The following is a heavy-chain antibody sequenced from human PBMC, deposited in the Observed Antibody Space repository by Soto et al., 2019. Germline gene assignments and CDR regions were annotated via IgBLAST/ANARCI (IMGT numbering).Heavy chain of an antibody. CDR1: GGSISSYY. J-gene: IGHJ6*02. CDR3: ARTGDQSSGWYWDYYYGMDV. V-gene: IGHV4-59*01. CDR2: IYYSGST. D-gene: IGHD6-19*01. Sequence: SETLSLTCTVSGGSISSYYWSWIRQPPGKGLEWIGYIYYSGSTNSNPSLKSRVTISVDTSKNQFSLKLSSVTAADTAVYYCARTGDQSSGWYWDYYYGMDVWGQGTTVTVSS.